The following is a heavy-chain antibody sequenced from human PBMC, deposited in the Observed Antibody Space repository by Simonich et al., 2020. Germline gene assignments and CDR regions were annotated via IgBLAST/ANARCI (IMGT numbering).Heavy chain of an antibody. CDR3: ARFRGRYFDWLFDY. D-gene: IGHD3-9*01. V-gene: IGHV3-7*01. CDR2: IKQEGSEK. J-gene: IGHJ4*02. Sequence: EVQLVESGGGLVQPGGSLRLSCAASGFTFSSYWMSWVRQAPGKGREGVGNIKQEGSEKYYVDSVKGRFTISRDNAKNSLYLQMNSLRAEDTAVYYCARFRGRYFDWLFDYWGQGTLVTVSS. CDR1: GFTFSSYW.